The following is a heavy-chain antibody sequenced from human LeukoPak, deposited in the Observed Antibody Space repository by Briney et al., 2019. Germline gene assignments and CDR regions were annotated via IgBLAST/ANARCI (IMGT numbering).Heavy chain of an antibody. CDR1: GFTFSDYY. CDR2: INSGGSII. CDR3: ARGQLYCGGDCYSDY. Sequence: PGRSLRLSCAASGFTFSDYYMSWIRQAPGKGLEWVSYINSGGSIIYYADSVKGRFTISRDNVKNSLYLQMNSLRAEDTAVYYCARGQLYCGGDCYSDYWGQGTLVTVSS. D-gene: IGHD2-21*02. V-gene: IGHV3-11*01. J-gene: IGHJ4*02.